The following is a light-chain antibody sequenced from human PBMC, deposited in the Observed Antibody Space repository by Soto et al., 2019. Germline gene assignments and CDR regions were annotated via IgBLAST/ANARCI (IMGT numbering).Light chain of an antibody. J-gene: IGKJ1*01. CDR1: QSVSAT. Sequence: EIVMTQSPATLSVSPGEGATLSARASQSVSATVAWYQQKSGQAPRLLIYYASTRATGVPARFSGSGSGTDFTLTITSLQSEDFGVYYCQQYRAWPTTFGQGTKVDIK. CDR2: YAS. CDR3: QQYRAWPTT. V-gene: IGKV3-15*01.